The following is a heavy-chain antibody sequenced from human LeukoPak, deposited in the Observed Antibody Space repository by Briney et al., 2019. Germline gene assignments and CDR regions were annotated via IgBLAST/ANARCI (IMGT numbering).Heavy chain of an antibody. CDR1: GGSFSGYY. CDR2: INHSGST. Sequence: PSETLSRTCAVYGGSFSGYYWSWIRQPPGKGLEWIGEINHSGSTNYNPSLKSRVTISVDTSKNQFSLKLSSVTAADTAVYYCARGYGWLRHWGQGTLVTVSS. V-gene: IGHV4-34*01. D-gene: IGHD5-24*01. CDR3: ARGYGWLRH. J-gene: IGHJ4*02.